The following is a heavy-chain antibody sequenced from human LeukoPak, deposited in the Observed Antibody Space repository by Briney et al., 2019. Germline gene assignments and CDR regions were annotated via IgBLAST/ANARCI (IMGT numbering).Heavy chain of an antibody. CDR2: ISSSSSYI. CDR3: ASVGAHDY. D-gene: IGHD1-26*01. V-gene: IGHV3-21*01. J-gene: IGHJ4*02. Sequence: GGSLRLSCAASGFTFSSYGMHWVRQAPGKGLEWVSSISSSSSYIYYADSVKGRFTISRDNAKNSLYLQMNSLRAEDTAVYYCASVGAHDYWGQGTLVTVSS. CDR1: GFTFSSYG.